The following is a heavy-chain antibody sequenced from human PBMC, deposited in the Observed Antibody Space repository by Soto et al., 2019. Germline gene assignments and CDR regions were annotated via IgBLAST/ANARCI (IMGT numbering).Heavy chain of an antibody. CDR3: ARDKVGIAARRYNWFDP. D-gene: IGHD6-6*01. Sequence: SETLSLTCTVSGGSISSGDYYWSWIRQPPGKGLEWIGYIYYSGSTYYNPSLKSRVTISVDTSKNQFSLKLSSVTAADTAVYYCARDKVGIAARRYNWFDPWGQGTLVTVSS. J-gene: IGHJ5*02. CDR2: IYYSGST. V-gene: IGHV4-30-4*01. CDR1: GGSISSGDYY.